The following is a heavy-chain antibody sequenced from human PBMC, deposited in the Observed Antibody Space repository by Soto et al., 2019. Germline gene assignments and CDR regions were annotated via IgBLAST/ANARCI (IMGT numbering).Heavy chain of an antibody. CDR3: ARDLEGINDVDY. CDR2: INSGGGTK. Sequence: EVQLVESGGGLVQPGGSLRLSCAASGFTFSSYGMNWARQAPGRGLEWVTHINSGGGTKSYADSVKGRFTISRDDAKNTLYLQMNSLRDDFTAIYYCARDLEGINDVDYWGQGTLVTVSS. J-gene: IGHJ4*02. V-gene: IGHV3-48*02. D-gene: IGHD1-1*01. CDR1: GFTFSSYG.